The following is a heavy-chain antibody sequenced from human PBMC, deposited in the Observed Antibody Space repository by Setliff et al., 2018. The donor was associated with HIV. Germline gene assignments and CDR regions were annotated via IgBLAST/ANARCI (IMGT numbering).Heavy chain of an antibody. J-gene: IGHJ4*02. V-gene: IGHV4-31*03. CDR3: ARGIAAAEGYFDY. D-gene: IGHD6-13*01. CDR2: IYHSGIT. Sequence: PSETLSLTCTVSGGSISSGGYYWSRIRQHPGKGLEWIGYIYHSGITYYNPSLKSRVTISLDTSKNQFSLKLSSVTAADTAVYYCARGIAAAEGYFDYWGQGTLVTVSS. CDR1: GGSISSGGYY.